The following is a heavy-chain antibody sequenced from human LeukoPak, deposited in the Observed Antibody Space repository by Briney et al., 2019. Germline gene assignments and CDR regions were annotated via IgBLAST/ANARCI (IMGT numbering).Heavy chain of an antibody. J-gene: IGHJ4*02. CDR3: AHRTDSSSWTGDYFDY. CDR1: GFSLSTSGVG. Sequence: SGPTLVKPTQPLTLTCTFSGFSLSTSGVGVGWIRQPPGKALEWLALIYWDDDERYSPSLKSRLTITKDTSKNQVVLTMTNMDPVDTATYYCAHRTDSSSWTGDYFDYWGQGTLVTVSS. V-gene: IGHV2-5*02. D-gene: IGHD6-13*01. CDR2: IYWDDDE.